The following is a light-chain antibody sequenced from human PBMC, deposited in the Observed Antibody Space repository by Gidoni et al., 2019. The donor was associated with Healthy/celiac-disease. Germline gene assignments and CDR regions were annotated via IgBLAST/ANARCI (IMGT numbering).Light chain of an antibody. CDR2: AAS. J-gene: IGKJ1*01. CDR3: QQRSKWHQT. Sequence: EIVLTQSPATLSLSPGERATLSCRASQSVSSYLAWYQQKPGQAPRLLIYAASNRATGIQARFSGSGSGTDFTLTISSLEPEDFAVYYCQQRSKWHQTFGQGTKVEIK. CDR1: QSVSSY. V-gene: IGKV3-11*01.